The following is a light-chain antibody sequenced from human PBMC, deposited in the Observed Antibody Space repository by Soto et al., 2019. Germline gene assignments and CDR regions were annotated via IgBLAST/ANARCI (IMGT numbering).Light chain of an antibody. Sequence: DIQMTQSPSTLSASVGDRVTITCRASQSISNWLAWYQQMPGKAPKLLIYKASTSESGVPSSFSGSGSGTEFTLTISSLQPDDFATYYCQHYNSYSEAFGQGTKVELK. CDR2: KAS. CDR3: QHYNSYSEA. V-gene: IGKV1-5*03. CDR1: QSISNW. J-gene: IGKJ1*01.